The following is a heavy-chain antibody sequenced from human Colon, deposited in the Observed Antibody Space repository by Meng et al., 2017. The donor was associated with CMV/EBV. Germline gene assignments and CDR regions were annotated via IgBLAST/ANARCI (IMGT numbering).Heavy chain of an antibody. D-gene: IGHD4-17*01. CDR2: ISTSGGRT. J-gene: IGHJ4*02. V-gene: IGHV3-23*01. Sequence: GGLRLSCAASGFTFSTYAMTWVRQAPGKGLEWVSTISTSGGRTYYADSVKGRFTISRDNSKSTLVLQMDSLRAEDTATFYCARHGFGDYSYYFDHWGQGILVTVSS. CDR1: GFTFSTYA. CDR3: ARHGFGDYSYYFDH.